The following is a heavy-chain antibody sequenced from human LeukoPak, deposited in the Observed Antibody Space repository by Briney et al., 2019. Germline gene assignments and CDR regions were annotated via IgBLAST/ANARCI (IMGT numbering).Heavy chain of an antibody. J-gene: IGHJ4*02. CDR1: GYTFTGYY. CDR2: INPNSGGT. V-gene: IGHV1-2*02. CDR3: ARVPKATPGHFDY. Sequence: GDSVKVSCKASGYTFTGYYMHWVRQAPGQGLEWMGWINPNSGGTNYAQKFQGRVTMTRDTSISTAYMELSRLRSDDTAVYYCARVPKATPGHFDYWGQGALVTVSS.